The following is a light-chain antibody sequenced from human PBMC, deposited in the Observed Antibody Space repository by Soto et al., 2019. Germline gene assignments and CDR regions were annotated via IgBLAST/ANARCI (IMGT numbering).Light chain of an antibody. CDR2: EVS. CDR1: SSDVGGFEY. J-gene: IGLJ1*01. Sequence: QSALSQPASVSGSPGQSITISCTGTSSDVGGFEYVSWYQHQPGKAPKLMIYEVSNRPSGVSNRFSGSKSGNTASLTISGLQAEDEADYYCSSYTSSSTLVFGTGTKVTVL. V-gene: IGLV2-14*01. CDR3: SSYTSSSTLV.